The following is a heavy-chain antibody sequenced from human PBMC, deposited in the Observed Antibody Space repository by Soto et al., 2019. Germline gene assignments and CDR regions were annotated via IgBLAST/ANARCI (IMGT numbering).Heavy chain of an antibody. CDR2: VSHSGST. Sequence: SSETLSLTCAVFGGSVSDYYWSWIRQSPGKGLEWVGEVSHSGSTNYNPSLKSRVTVSVETSKNQFSLKVSSVTAADTAVYYCARRITVTYYFEYWAQGSLVTVSS. D-gene: IGHD4-17*01. V-gene: IGHV4-34*01. J-gene: IGHJ4*02. CDR3: ARRITVTYYFEY. CDR1: GGSVSDYY.